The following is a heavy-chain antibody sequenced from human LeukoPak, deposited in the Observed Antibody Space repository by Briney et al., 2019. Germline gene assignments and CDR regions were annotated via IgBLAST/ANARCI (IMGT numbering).Heavy chain of an antibody. CDR2: INPNSGGT. CDR3: ARVVGALYYYYYMDV. Sequence: ASVKVSCKASGYTFTGYYMHWVRQAPGQGLEWMGWINPNSGGTNYAQKFQGRVTMTTDTSTSTAYMELRSLRSDDTAVYYCARVVGALYYYYYMDVWGKGTTVTVSS. CDR1: GYTFTGYY. J-gene: IGHJ6*03. V-gene: IGHV1-2*02. D-gene: IGHD1-26*01.